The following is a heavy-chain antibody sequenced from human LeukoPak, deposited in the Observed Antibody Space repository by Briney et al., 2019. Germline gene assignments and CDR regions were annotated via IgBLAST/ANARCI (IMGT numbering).Heavy chain of an antibody. CDR3: ATTRYDAFDI. D-gene: IGHD4-17*01. J-gene: IGHJ3*02. CDR2: INQDGSEK. CDR1: GFTCSSYW. V-gene: IGHV3-7*05. Sequence: GGSLRLSCAASGFTCSSYWMSWVRQTPGIGLEWVANINQDGSEKYYVDSVKGRFTISRDNSKNTLCLQMNSLRAEDTAVYYCATTRYDAFDIWGQGTMVTVSS.